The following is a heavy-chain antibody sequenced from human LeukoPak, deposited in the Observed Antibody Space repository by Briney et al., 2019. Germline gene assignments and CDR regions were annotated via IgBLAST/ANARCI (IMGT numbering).Heavy chain of an antibody. D-gene: IGHD1-1*01. CDR3: ATLDRTTDAFDI. CDR1: GGSISSSSYY. V-gene: IGHV4-39*01. CDR2: IYYSGST. Sequence: SETLSLTCTVSGGSISSSSYYWGWIRQPPGKGLEWIGSIYYSGSTYYNPSLKSRVTISVDTSKHQFSLKLSSVTAADTAVYYCATLDRTTDAFDIWGQGTMVTVSS. J-gene: IGHJ3*02.